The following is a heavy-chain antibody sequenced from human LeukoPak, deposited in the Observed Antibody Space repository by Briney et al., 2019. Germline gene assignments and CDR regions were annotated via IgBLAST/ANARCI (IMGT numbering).Heavy chain of an antibody. CDR3: ARGPWLVANWFDP. CDR1: GYTFTGYY. Sequence: ASVKVSCKASGYTFTGYYMHWVRQAPGQGLEWMGWINPNSGGTNYAQKFQGRVTMTRDTSISTAYMELSRLRSDDTAVYYCARGPWLVANWFDPWGQGPLVTVSS. D-gene: IGHD6-19*01. J-gene: IGHJ5*02. CDR2: INPNSGGT. V-gene: IGHV1-2*02.